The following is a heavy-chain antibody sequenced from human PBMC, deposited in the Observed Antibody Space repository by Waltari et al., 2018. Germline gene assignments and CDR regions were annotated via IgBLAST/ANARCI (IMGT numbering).Heavy chain of an antibody. CDR1: GGTFSSYA. V-gene: IGHV1-69*13. D-gene: IGHD5-12*01. CDR2: IIPIFGTA. CDR3: ARDSATVEMATWVDAFDI. J-gene: IGHJ3*02. Sequence: QVQLVQSGAEVKKPGSSVKVSCKASGGTFSSYAISWVRQATGQGREWMGGIIPIFGTANYAQKFQGRVTITADESTSTAYMELSSLRSEDTAVYYCARDSATVEMATWVDAFDIWGQGTMVTVSS.